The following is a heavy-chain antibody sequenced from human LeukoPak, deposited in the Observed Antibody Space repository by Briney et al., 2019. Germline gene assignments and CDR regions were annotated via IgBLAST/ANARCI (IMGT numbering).Heavy chain of an antibody. Sequence: SGGSLRLSCVVSGFIVSSNYMSWVRQAPGKGLEWVSIIYSSGSTYYADSVKGRFTISRDNSKNTLYLQMNSLRAEDTAVYYCARETEKQWQYWGQGTMVTVSS. CDR2: IYSSGST. CDR1: GFIVSSNY. CDR3: ARETEKQWQY. J-gene: IGHJ3*01. D-gene: IGHD6-19*01. V-gene: IGHV3-66*01.